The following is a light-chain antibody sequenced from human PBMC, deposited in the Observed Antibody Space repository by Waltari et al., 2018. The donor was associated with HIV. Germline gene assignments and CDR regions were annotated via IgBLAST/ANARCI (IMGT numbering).Light chain of an antibody. Sequence: QSVLTQPPSVSGVPGQRVTISCTGNSSNIGAGYDVHWYQQLPRTAPKLLIFSNINRPSGVPDRFSDAEFGTSASLAITGLQAEDEADYYCQSYDSSLSGSIFGGGTKLTVL. CDR1: SSNIGAGYD. CDR3: QSYDSSLSGSI. V-gene: IGLV1-40*01. J-gene: IGLJ2*01. CDR2: SNI.